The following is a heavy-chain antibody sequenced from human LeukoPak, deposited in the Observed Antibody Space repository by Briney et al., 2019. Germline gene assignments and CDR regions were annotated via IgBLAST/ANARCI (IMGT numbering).Heavy chain of an antibody. CDR2: ISDSDGST. CDR1: GFTFSTYA. CDR3: AKDIRGSTGLGSMDV. Sequence: PGEPLRLSCAASGFTFSTYAMSWVRQAPGKGLAWVSTISDSDGSTYYADSVKGRFTISRDNSKNTLYLQMSTLRAEDTAVYYCAKDIRGSTGLGSMDVWGKGTTVTVSS. V-gene: IGHV3-23*01. J-gene: IGHJ6*03. D-gene: IGHD3-16*01.